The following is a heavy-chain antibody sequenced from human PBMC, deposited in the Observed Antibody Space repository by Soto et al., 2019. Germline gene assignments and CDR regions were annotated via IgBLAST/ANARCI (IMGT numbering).Heavy chain of an antibody. CDR1: GGSFSGYY. D-gene: IGHD2-15*01. Sequence: QVQLQQWGAGLLKPSETLSLTCAVYGGSFSGYYWSWIRQPPGKGLEWIGEINHSGSTNYNPSLKCRVTISVDTSKNQFSLKLSSVTAADTAVYYCARSMGREIDYWGQGTLVTVSS. CDR3: ARSMGREIDY. V-gene: IGHV4-34*01. CDR2: INHSGST. J-gene: IGHJ4*02.